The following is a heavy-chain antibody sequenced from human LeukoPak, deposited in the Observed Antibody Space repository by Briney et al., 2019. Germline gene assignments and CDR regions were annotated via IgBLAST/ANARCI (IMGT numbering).Heavy chain of an antibody. D-gene: IGHD3-9*01. J-gene: IGHJ4*02. Sequence: SETLSLTCTVSGGSISSSNHFWGWIRQPPGKGLEWIGSVYYTEITYYNPSLKSRVTISVDTSKNHFSLKLSSVTAADTAVYYCARGQYYDILTGYSAIPPLFDYWGQGTLVTVSS. CDR1: GGSISSSNHF. V-gene: IGHV4-39*02. CDR3: ARGQYYDILTGYSAIPPLFDY. CDR2: VYYTEIT.